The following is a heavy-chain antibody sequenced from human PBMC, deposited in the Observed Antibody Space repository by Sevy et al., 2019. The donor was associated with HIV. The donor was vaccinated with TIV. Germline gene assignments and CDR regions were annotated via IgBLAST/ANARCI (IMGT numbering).Heavy chain of an antibody. Sequence: SETLSLTCTVSGGSVSSGSYYWSWSRQPPGKGLEWIGDIYYSGSTNYNPSLKSRVTISVDTSKNQFSLKLSSVTAADTAVYYCARILIAAAGREIVPGVWGQGTTVTVSS. CDR2: IYYSGST. D-gene: IGHD6-13*01. CDR1: GGSVSSGSYY. V-gene: IGHV4-61*01. CDR3: ARILIAAAGREIVPGV. J-gene: IGHJ6*02.